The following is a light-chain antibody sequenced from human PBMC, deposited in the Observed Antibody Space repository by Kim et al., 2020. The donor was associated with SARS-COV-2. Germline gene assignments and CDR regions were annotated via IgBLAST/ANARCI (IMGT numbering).Light chain of an antibody. J-gene: IGKJ3*01. CDR1: HGISNY. CDR2: AAS. CDR3: QKYNSAPPFT. Sequence: SVGDRVTITCRASHGISNYLAWYQQKPGKVPKLLIYAASTLQSGVPSRFSGSGSGTDFTLTISSLQPEDVATYYCQKYNSAPPFTFGPGTKVDIK. V-gene: IGKV1-27*01.